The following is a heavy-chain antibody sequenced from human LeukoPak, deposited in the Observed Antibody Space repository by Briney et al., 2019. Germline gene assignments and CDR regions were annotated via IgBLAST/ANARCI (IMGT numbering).Heavy chain of an antibody. CDR1: GGSISSYY. CDR2: IYYRGST. Sequence: PSETLSLTCTVSGGSISSYYWSWIRQPPGKGLEWIGYIYYRGSTNYNPSLKSRVTISVDTSKNQFSLKLSSVTAADTAVYYCARGYSSGWYWGPRGMDVWGQGTTVTVSS. CDR3: ARGYSSGWYWGPRGMDV. D-gene: IGHD6-19*01. J-gene: IGHJ6*02. V-gene: IGHV4-59*08.